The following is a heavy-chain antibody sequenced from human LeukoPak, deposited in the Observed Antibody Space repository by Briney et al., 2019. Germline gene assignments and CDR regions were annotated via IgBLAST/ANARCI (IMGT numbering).Heavy chain of an antibody. D-gene: IGHD3-16*01. CDR1: GFIFTSNR. CDR3: TRGLGEHGGVSDR. V-gene: IGHV3-7*01. Sequence: GGSLRLSCAASGFIFTSNRMNWVRQAPGKGLEWVANIKHDGSEQIYADSVKGRFTISRDNAKDSVYLQMNSLRAEDTAVYYCTRGLGEHGGVSDRWGQGTLVIVSS. J-gene: IGHJ5*02. CDR2: IKHDGSEQ.